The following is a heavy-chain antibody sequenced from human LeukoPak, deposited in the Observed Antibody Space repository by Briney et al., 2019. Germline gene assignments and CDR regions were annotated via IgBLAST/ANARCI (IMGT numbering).Heavy chain of an antibody. CDR3: ARGQTLVGALHF. Sequence: KSSETLSLTCTVSGGSISSYYWTWIRQPPGKGLDWIGCISYNGSPNYNPALQSRVTISVDTSKNQISLSLGSVTAADTAVYYCARGQTLVGALHFWGQGTLVTVSS. CDR1: GGSISSYY. J-gene: IGHJ4*02. CDR2: ISYNGSP. V-gene: IGHV4-59*01. D-gene: IGHD1-26*01.